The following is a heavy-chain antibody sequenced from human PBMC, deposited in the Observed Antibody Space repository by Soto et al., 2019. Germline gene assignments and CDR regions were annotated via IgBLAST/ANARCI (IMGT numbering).Heavy chain of an antibody. CDR3: ARLWFGELFFRFDP. CDR1: GYTFTSYG. V-gene: IGHV1-18*01. D-gene: IGHD3-10*01. J-gene: IGHJ5*02. CDR2: ISAYNGNT. Sequence: GASVKVSCKASGYTFTSYGISWVRQAPGQGLEWMGWISAYNGNTNYAQKLQGRVTMTTDTSTSTAYMELRSLRSDDTAVYYCARLWFGELFFRFDPWGQGTLVTVSS.